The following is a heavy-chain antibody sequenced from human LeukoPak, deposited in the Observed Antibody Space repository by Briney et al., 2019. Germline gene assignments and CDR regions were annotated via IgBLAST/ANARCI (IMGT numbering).Heavy chain of an antibody. J-gene: IGHJ4*02. CDR2: MYTGGGR. Sequence: GGSLRLSCAASGFSVSNCYMSWVRRPPGKGLEWVSVMYTGGGRYYGDSVKGRFTISRDNSKNTVFLQMNSLRVEDTALYYCTRGQSYCGADCYSDWGQGTLVTVSS. D-gene: IGHD2-21*02. CDR1: GFSVSNCY. CDR3: TRGQSYCGADCYSD. V-gene: IGHV3-66*01.